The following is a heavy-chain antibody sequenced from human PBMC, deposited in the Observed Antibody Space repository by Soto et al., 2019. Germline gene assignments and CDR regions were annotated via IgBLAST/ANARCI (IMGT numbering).Heavy chain of an antibody. D-gene: IGHD5-18*01. CDR2: IYHSGST. V-gene: IGHV4-30-2*02. Sequence: LSISSAGSVVSVCRSGYSRCWVRQPPGKGLEWIGYIYHSGSTYYNPSLKSRVTISVDTSKNQFSLKLSSVTAADTAVYSCARTLYSYGPTEVWGKGTTVPAPQ. CDR3: ARTLYSYGPTEV. CDR1: VVSVCRSGYS. J-gene: IGHJ6*04.